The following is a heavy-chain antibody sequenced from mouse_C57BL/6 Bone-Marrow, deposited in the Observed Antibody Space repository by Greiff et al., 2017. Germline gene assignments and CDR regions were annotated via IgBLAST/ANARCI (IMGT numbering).Heavy chain of an antibody. J-gene: IGHJ4*01. Sequence: VQLQQSGPGLVQPSQSLSITCTVSGFSLTSYGVHWVRQPPGKGLEWLGVIWSGGSTDYNAAFISRLSISKDNSKSQVFFKMNSLQADDTAIYYCAKNLIYYARGYAMDYWGQGTSGTVSS. CDR2: IWSGGST. CDR3: AKNLIYYARGYAMDY. D-gene: IGHD1-1*01. V-gene: IGHV2-4*01. CDR1: GFSLTSYG.